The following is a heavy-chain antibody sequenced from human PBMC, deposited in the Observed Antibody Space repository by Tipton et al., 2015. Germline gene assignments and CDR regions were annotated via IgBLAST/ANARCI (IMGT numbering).Heavy chain of an antibody. CDR1: GYTFTTNY. J-gene: IGHJ4*02. Sequence: QSGPEVKKPGASVRVSCKASGYTFTTNYIHWVRQAPGQGLEWMGLINPSGGGTSYAQNFQGRVTMTSDTSTSTAYLDLSSLTSADTAVYYCARAYYYDSRAVYYFDDWGQGTLVTVSS. V-gene: IGHV1-46*01. D-gene: IGHD3-22*01. CDR3: ARAYYYDSRAVYYFDD. CDR2: INPSGGGT.